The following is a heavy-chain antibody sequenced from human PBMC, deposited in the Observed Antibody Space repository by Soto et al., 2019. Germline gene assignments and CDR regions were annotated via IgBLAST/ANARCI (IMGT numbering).Heavy chain of an antibody. V-gene: IGHV1-69*02. J-gene: IGHJ5*02. CDR1: GGTFSSYT. Sequence: QVQLVQSGAEVKKPGSSVKVSCKASGGTFSSYTISWVRQAPGQGLEWMGRIIPNLGIANYAKKFQGRVTITADKSTSTAYMELSRLKSEDRAVYYCARAYCSGGSCYTWFDPWGQGTLVTVSS. CDR3: ARAYCSGGSCYTWFDP. D-gene: IGHD2-15*01. CDR2: IIPNLGIA.